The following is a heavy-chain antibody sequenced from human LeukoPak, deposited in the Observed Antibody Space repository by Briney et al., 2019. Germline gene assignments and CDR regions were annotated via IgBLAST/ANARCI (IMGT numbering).Heavy chain of an antibody. J-gene: IGHJ4*02. V-gene: IGHV3-23*01. CDR2: STGSGGTT. D-gene: IGHD3-3*01. CDR3: AKDRVGDFWSGYYTGKAYGY. CDR1: GFTFSSYA. Sequence: PGGSLRLSCAASGFTFSSYAMTWVRQAPGKGLEWVSASTGSGGTTYYADTVMGRFTISRDNSKNTLYLQMNSLRAEDTAVYYCAKDRVGDFWSGYYTGKAYGYWGQGTLVTVSS.